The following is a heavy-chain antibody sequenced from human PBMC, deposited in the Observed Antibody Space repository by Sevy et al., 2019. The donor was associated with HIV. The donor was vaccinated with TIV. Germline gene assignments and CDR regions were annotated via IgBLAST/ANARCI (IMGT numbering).Heavy chain of an antibody. CDR2: IYSGGST. CDR3: ARDRNTAMVIGMDV. J-gene: IGHJ6*02. Sequence: GGSLRLSCAASGFIVSSNYMSWVRQAPGKGLEWVSVIYSGGSTYYAASVKGRFTISSDNSKNTLYLQMNSLRAEDTAVYYCARDRNTAMVIGMDVWGQGTTVTVSS. V-gene: IGHV3-53*01. D-gene: IGHD5-18*01. CDR1: GFIVSSNY.